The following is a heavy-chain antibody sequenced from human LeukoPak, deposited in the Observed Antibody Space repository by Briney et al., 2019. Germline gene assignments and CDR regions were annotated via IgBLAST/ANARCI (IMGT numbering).Heavy chain of an antibody. V-gene: IGHV3-21*01. D-gene: IGHD2-15*01. J-gene: IGHJ4*02. CDR1: GFAASGFTFSTFG. CDR2: ISSSGTYI. CDR3: ASRYCSGGSCYAFDY. Sequence: GGSLRLSCAASGFAASGFTFSTFGMNWVRQAPGKGLEWVSSISSSGTYIYYAESVKGRFTISRDNAKNSLYLQMNSLRAEDTAVYYCASRYCSGGSCYAFDYWGQGTLVTVSS.